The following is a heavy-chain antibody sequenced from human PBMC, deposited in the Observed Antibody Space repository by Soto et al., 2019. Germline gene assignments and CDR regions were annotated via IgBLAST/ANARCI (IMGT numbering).Heavy chain of an antibody. D-gene: IGHD4-4*01. CDR3: ARERFTVTTGGWFDP. J-gene: IGHJ5*02. Sequence: GASVKVSCKASGYTFTSYGISWVRQAPGQGLEWMGWISAYNGNTNYAQKLQGRVTMTTDTSTSTAYMELGSLRSDDTAVYYCARERFTVTTGGWFDPWGQGTLVTVSS. CDR2: ISAYNGNT. CDR1: GYTFTSYG. V-gene: IGHV1-18*04.